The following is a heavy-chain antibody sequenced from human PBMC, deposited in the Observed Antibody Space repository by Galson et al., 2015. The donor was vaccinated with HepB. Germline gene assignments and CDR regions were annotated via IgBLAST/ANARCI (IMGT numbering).Heavy chain of an antibody. J-gene: IGHJ4*02. D-gene: IGHD2-15*01. CDR2: IWYDGSNK. CDR1: GFTFSSYG. V-gene: IGHV3-33*08. Sequence: SLRLSCAASGFTFSSYGMHWVRQAPGKGLEWVAVIWYDGSNKYYADSVKGRFTISRDSSKNTLYLQMYSLRAEDTAVYYCAREPPYMCSGGSCQSSSFFDYWGQGTLVTVSS. CDR3: AREPPYMCSGGSCQSSSFFDY.